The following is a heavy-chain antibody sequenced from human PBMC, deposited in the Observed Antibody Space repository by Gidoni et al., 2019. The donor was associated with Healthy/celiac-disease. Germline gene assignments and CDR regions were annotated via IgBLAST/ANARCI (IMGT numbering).Heavy chain of an antibody. V-gene: IGHV3-48*01. CDR2: ISSSSSTI. CDR1: GFTLSSYS. CDR3: ARDAQN. Sequence: EVQLVESGGGLVQPGGSLRPSCAAPGFTLSSYSMNWVRQAPGKGLAWVSYISSSSSTIYYADSVKGGFTISRDNAKNSLYLQMNSLRAEDTAVYYCARDAQNWGQGTLVTVSS. J-gene: IGHJ4*02.